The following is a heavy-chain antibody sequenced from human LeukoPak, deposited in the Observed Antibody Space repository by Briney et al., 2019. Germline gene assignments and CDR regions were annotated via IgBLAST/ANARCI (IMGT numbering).Heavy chain of an antibody. CDR1: GYSISSGYY. V-gene: IGHV4-38-2*02. CDR2: IYHSGST. Sequence: PSETLSLTCTVSGYSISSGYYWGWIRPPPGKGLEWIGIIYHSGSTYYNPSLKSRVTISVDTSKNQFSLKLSSVTAADTAVYYCASRGGITIFGVVTLDAFDIWGQGTMVTVSS. J-gene: IGHJ3*02. D-gene: IGHD3-3*01. CDR3: ASRGGITIFGVVTLDAFDI.